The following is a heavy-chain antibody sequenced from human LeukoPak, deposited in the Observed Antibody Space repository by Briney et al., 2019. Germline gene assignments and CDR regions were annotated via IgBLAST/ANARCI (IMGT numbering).Heavy chain of an antibody. V-gene: IGHV4-30-4*01. J-gene: IGHJ5*02. Sequence: PSQTLSLTCTVSGGSISSGDYYWSWIRQPPGKGLEWIGYIYYSGSTYYNPSLKSRVTISVDTSKNQFSLKLSSVTAADTAVYYCARSGFRTSSRGWFDPWGQGTLVTVSS. D-gene: IGHD3/OR15-3a*01. CDR2: IYYSGST. CDR1: GGSISSGDYY. CDR3: ARSGFRTSSRGWFDP.